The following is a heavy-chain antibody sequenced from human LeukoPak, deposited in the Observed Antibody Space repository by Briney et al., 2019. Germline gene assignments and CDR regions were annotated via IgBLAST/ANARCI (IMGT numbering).Heavy chain of an antibody. Sequence: GGSLRLSCAASGFIFSSYSMNWARQAPGKGLEWVSYISSSSNTIYYADSVKGRFTISRDNAKNSLYLQMNSLRAEDTAVYYCARVYRRYFDYWGQGTLVTVSS. CDR3: ARVYRRYFDY. J-gene: IGHJ4*02. D-gene: IGHD2/OR15-2a*01. CDR2: ISSSSNTI. CDR1: GFIFSSYS. V-gene: IGHV3-48*01.